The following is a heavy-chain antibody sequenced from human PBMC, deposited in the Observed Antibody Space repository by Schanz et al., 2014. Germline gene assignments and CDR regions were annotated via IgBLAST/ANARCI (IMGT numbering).Heavy chain of an antibody. V-gene: IGHV3-23*01. J-gene: IGHJ4*02. CDR3: ANNWNLDY. D-gene: IGHD1-20*01. Sequence: EVQLLESGGGLVQPGGSLRLSCAASGFTFSSYAMTWVRQAPGMGLEWVSAISGRDGSTYYADPVRGRFTISRDNSKNTLYLQMNSLRAEDTAVYYCANNWNLDYWGQGTLVTVSS. CDR1: GFTFSSYA. CDR2: ISGRDGST.